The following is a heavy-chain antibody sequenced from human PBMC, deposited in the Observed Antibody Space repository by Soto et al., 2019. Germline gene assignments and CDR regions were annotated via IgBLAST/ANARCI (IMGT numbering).Heavy chain of an antibody. CDR2: IKSKTDGGTT. V-gene: IGHV3-15*01. D-gene: IGHD2-2*01. J-gene: IGHJ4*02. CDR3: TTALNVHQLLSVSGVLTDY. CDR1: GFTFSNAW. Sequence: EVQLVESGGGLVKPGGSLRLSCAASGFTFSNAWMSWVRQAPGKGLEWVGRIKSKTDGGTTDYAAPVKGRFTISRDDSKNTLYLQMNSLKTEDTAVYYCTTALNVHQLLSVSGVLTDYWGQGTLVTVSS.